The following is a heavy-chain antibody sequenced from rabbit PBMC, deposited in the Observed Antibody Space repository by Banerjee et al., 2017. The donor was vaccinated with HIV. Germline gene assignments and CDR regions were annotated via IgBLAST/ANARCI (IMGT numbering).Heavy chain of an antibody. V-gene: IGHV1S45*01. CDR1: GFSFSSSYY. Sequence: QEQLVESGGGLVQPGASLTLTCTASGFSFSSSYYMCWVRQAPGKGLEWIACIYAGGTGNTYYASWAKGRFTISKTSSTTVTLQMTTLTAADTATYFCARGAGYSYGYGGSFNLWGPGTLVTVS. CDR3: ARGAGYSYGYGGSFNL. CDR2: IYAGGTGNT. J-gene: IGHJ4*01. D-gene: IGHD6-1*01.